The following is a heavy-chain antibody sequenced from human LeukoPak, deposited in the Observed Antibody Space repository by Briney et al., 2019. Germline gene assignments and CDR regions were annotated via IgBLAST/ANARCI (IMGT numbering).Heavy chain of an antibody. Sequence: ASVKVSCKASGYTFTTHYFHWVRQAPGQGLEWMGRINPNSGGTNYAQKFQGRVTMTRDTSISTAYMELSRLRSDDTAVYYCARGFSWYYDSSGAWGQGTLVTVSS. CDR1: GYTFTTHY. D-gene: IGHD3-22*01. V-gene: IGHV1-2*06. J-gene: IGHJ4*02. CDR2: INPNSGGT. CDR3: ARGFSWYYDSSGA.